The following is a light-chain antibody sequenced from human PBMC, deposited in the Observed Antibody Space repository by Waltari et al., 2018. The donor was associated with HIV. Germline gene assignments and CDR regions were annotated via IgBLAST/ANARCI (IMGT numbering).Light chain of an antibody. CDR2: DVN. J-gene: IGLJ1*01. CDR1: TIHVGFYDH. Sequence: QSALTQPPSVSGSPGQSVTISCTGTTIHVGFYDHVSWYQHYPGKAAKLIIFDVNQRPSWFPELCSGAKACNTACLTISGLQRGDEADYYGCAYAASHVSYVFGNGTAVAVL. CDR3: CAYAASHVSYV. V-gene: IGLV2-11*01.